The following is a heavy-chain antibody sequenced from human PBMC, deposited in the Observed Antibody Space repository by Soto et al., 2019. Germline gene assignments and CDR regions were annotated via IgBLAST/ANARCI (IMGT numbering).Heavy chain of an antibody. CDR2: IIPIFGTA. J-gene: IGHJ4*02. CDR1: GGTFSSYA. D-gene: IGHD2-8*01. CDR3: ARVRGLNCTNGVCYTNYFDY. V-gene: IGHV1-69*13. Sequence: SVKVSCKASGGTFSSYAISWVRQAPGQGLEWMGGIIPIFGTANYAQKFQGRVTITADESTSTAYMELSSLRSEDTAVYYCARVRGLNCTNGVCYTNYFDYWGQGTLVTVSS.